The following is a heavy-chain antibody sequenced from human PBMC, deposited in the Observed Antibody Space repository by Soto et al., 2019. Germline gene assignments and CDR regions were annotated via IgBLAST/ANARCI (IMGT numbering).Heavy chain of an antibody. CDR2: INHSGST. CDR3: AREGDGYNAEYFQH. Sequence: SETLSLTCAVYGGSFSGYYWSWMRQPPGKGLEWIGEINHSGSTNYNPSLKSRVTISVDTSKNHFSLRLSSVTAADTAVYYCAREGDGYNAEYFQHWGQGTLVTVSS. CDR1: GGSFSGYY. V-gene: IGHV4-34*01. D-gene: IGHD5-12*01. J-gene: IGHJ1*01.